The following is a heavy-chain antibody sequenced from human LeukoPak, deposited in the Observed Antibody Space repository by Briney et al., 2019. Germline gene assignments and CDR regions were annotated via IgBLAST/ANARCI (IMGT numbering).Heavy chain of an antibody. CDR1: GDSIGSHY. CDR2: IYYSGST. J-gene: IGHJ6*03. D-gene: IGHD3-3*01. Sequence: SETLSLTCTVSGDSIGSHYWSWIRQPPGKGLEWIGYIYYSGSTNYNPSLKSRVTISVDTSKNQFSLKLSSVTAADTAVYYCARGDYDFWSGLYYYYYMDVWGKGTTVTVSS. V-gene: IGHV4-59*11. CDR3: ARGDYDFWSGLYYYYYMDV.